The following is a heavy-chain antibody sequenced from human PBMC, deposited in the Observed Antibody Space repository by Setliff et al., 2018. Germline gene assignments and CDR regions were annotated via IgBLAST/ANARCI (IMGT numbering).Heavy chain of an antibody. Sequence: GGSLRLSCAASGFTFSNAWMSWVRQAPGKGLEWVGRIKSKTDGGTTDYAAPVKGRFTISRDDSKNTLYLQMNSLKTEDTAVYYCTTDRAGCYGTTCFNAFEIWGHGTMVTVSS. CDR2: IKSKTDGGTT. J-gene: IGHJ3*02. V-gene: IGHV3-15*01. CDR1: GFTFSNAW. D-gene: IGHD2-2*01. CDR3: TTDRAGCYGTTCFNAFEI.